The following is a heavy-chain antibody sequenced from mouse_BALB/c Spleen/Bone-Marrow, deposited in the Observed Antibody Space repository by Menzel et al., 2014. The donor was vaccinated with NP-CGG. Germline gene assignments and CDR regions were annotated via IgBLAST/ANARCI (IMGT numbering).Heavy chain of an antibody. CDR2: INPSNGRT. D-gene: IGHD2-14*01. CDR3: ARGYFAY. Sequence: VQLQQSGADLVKPGASVKLSCKASGYAFTSYWMHWVKQRPGQGLEWIGEINPSNGRTNYNEKFKSKSTLTVDKSPSTAYMQLSSLTSEDSAVYYCARGYFAYWGQGTLVTVSA. J-gene: IGHJ3*01. CDR1: GYAFTSYW. V-gene: IGHV1S81*02.